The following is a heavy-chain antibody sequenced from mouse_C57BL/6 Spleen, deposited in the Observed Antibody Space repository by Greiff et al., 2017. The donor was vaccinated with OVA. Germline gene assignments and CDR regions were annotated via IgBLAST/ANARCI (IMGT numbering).Heavy chain of an antibody. CDR2: IDPSDSET. Sequence: QVQLQQPGAELVRPGSSVKLSCKASGYTFTSYWMHWVKQRPIQGLEWIGNIDPSDSETHYNQKFKDKATLTVDKSSSTAYMQLSSLTSEDSAVYYCARGGKKRYFDGWGTGTTVTVSS. CDR1: GYTFTSYW. V-gene: IGHV1-52*01. CDR3: ARGGKKRYFDG. J-gene: IGHJ1*03.